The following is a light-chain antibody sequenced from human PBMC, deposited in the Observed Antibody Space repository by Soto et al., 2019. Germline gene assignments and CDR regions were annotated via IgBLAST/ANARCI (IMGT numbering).Light chain of an antibody. Sequence: ALQLTQSPSSLSASVGDRVTITCRASQSIRNALAWYQQKPGKAPKLLIYDASSLETGVSSRFSGSGSATDFTLTIIGLQLEDFVTYYCQQYNNYPYTFGPGTKVDIK. CDR1: QSIRNA. J-gene: IGKJ3*01. CDR3: QQYNNYPYT. CDR2: DAS. V-gene: IGKV1D-13*01.